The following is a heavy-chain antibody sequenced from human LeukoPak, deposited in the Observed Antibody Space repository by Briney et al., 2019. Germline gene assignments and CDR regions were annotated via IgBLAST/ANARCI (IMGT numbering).Heavy chain of an antibody. V-gene: IGHV2-5*01. CDR3: ARYYYFDY. D-gene: IGHD3-10*01. CDR2: IYWKDEK. Sequence: KAPEWLALIYWKDEKRYSPSLKSRLTITKHTSKNQVVLTMTNMDPVDTATYYCARYYYFDYWGQGTLVTVSS. J-gene: IGHJ4*02.